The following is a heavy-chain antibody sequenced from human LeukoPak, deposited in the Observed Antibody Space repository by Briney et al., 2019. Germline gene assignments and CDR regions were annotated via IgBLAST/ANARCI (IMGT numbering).Heavy chain of an antibody. CDR1: GGSISSGDYY. V-gene: IGHV4-30-4*08. CDR2: IYYSGST. Sequence: SQTLSLTCTVSGGSISSGDYYWSWIRQPPGKGLEWIGYIYYSGSTYYNPSLMSRVTISVDTSKNQFSLKLSSVTAADTAVYYCARDVAAAETSFDYWGQGTLVTVSS. CDR3: ARDVAAAETSFDY. D-gene: IGHD6-13*01. J-gene: IGHJ4*02.